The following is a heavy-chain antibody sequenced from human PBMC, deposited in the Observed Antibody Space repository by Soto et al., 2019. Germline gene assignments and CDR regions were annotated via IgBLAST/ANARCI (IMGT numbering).Heavy chain of an antibody. J-gene: IGHJ5*02. Sequence: QVQLVESGGGVVYPGRSLRLSCTASGFSFSSYGVHWVRQAPGKGLEWVAVISYHGVNKYYADSVNGRFTISRDNSKNMVFLQMNSMRVDDTAVYYCGKYSDYGDHRDWFDPWGPGTLVTVSS. CDR2: ISYHGVNK. D-gene: IGHD4-17*01. CDR1: GFSFSSYG. CDR3: GKYSDYGDHRDWFDP. V-gene: IGHV3-30*18.